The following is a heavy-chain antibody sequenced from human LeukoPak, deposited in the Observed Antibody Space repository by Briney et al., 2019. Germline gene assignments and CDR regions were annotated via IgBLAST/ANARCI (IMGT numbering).Heavy chain of an antibody. V-gene: IGHV1-2*02. J-gene: IGHJ4*02. D-gene: IGHD2-2*01. Sequence: ASVKVSFKTSGYTFTGYYMHWVRQAPGQWLEWMGWINPNSGDTNYAQNFQGRVTMTRDTSFTTAYMEVSGLRSDDTAVYYCARDRVYCSGISCYVTSFDYWGQGTPVTVSS. CDR3: ARDRVYCSGISCYVTSFDY. CDR2: INPNSGDT. CDR1: GYTFTGYY.